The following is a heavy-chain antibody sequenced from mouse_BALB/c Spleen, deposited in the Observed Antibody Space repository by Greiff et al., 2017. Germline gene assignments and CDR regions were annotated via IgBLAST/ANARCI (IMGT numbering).Heavy chain of an antibody. Sequence: EVQLQQSGAELVRPGALVKLSCKASGFNIKDYYMHWVKQRPEQGLEWIGWIDPENGNTIYDPKFQGKASITADTSSNTAYLQLSSLTSEDTVVYYCARRLRSLDYWGQGTTLTVSS. D-gene: IGHD1-1*01. CDR1: GFNIKDYY. J-gene: IGHJ2*01. V-gene: IGHV14-1*02. CDR2: IDPENGNT. CDR3: ARRLRSLDY.